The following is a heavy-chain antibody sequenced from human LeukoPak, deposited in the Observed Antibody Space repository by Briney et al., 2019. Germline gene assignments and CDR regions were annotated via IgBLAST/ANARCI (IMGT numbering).Heavy chain of an antibody. CDR2: IYSGGST. CDR3: ARRFTMVRGVIIDDFACDI. Sequence: PGGSLRLSCAASVFTLSSNYMSWVRHAPGKGLEWVSVIYSGGSTYYTDSVKGRFTISRDKSKNTLYLQMNSLRAEDTAVYYCARRFTMVRGVIIDDFACDIWGRGTMVSVSS. V-gene: IGHV3-66*04. J-gene: IGHJ3*02. CDR1: VFTLSSNY. D-gene: IGHD3-10*01.